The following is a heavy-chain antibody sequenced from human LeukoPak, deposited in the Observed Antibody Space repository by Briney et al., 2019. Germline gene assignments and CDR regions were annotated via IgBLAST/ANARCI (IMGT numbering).Heavy chain of an antibody. CDR3: ARVKVADSKDS. Sequence: GGSLRLSCAASGFTFSSYWMHWVRQAPGKGLVWVSRINTDGSSTYYADSVKGRFTISRDNAKNTLYLQMNSLRVEDTAVYYCARVKVADSKDSWGQGTLATVSS. D-gene: IGHD6-19*01. CDR1: GFTFSSYW. J-gene: IGHJ4*02. CDR2: INTDGSST. V-gene: IGHV3-74*01.